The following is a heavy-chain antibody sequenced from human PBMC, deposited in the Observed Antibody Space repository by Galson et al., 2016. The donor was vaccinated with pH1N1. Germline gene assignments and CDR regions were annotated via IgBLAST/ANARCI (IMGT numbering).Heavy chain of an antibody. V-gene: IGHV3-53*01. J-gene: IGHJ4*02. CDR1: GVTVTTYY. CDR3: SATVPGTAYFDN. Sequence: SLRLSCAASGVTVTTYYMSWVRQAPGKGLEWVSVIYSGGKTYHADPVRGRFTISRDNGKNTVFLDMNTLRAEDTAVYYCSATVPGTAYFDNWGQGTLVTVSS. CDR2: IYSGGKT. D-gene: IGHD6-19*01.